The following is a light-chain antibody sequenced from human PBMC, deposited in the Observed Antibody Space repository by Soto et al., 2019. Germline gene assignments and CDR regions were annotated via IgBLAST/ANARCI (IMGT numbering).Light chain of an antibody. J-gene: IGKJ4*01. V-gene: IGKV3-15*01. CDR1: QSVSYN. CDR2: GAF. CDR3: QQYKNWPPLT. Sequence: EIVMTQSPATLSVSPGETATLSCRASQSVSYNLAWYQQKPGQGPRLLIYGAFTRATGIPARFSGSESGTDFPLTISSLQSEDFAVYYCQQYKNWPPLTFGGGTKVEIK.